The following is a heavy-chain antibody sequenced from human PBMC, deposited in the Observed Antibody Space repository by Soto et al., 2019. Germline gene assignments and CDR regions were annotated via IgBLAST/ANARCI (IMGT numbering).Heavy chain of an antibody. CDR2: ISSSSSTI. J-gene: IGHJ5*02. V-gene: IGHV3-48*02. Sequence: EVQLVESGGGLVQPGGSLRLSCAASGFTFSSYSMNWVRQAPGKGLGCVSYISSSSSTIYYADSVKGRFTISRDNAKNSLYLQMNSLRDEDTAVYYCARGEGDYVWGSYRTYNWFDPWGQGTLVTVSS. CDR3: ARGEGDYVWGSYRTYNWFDP. CDR1: GFTFSSYS. D-gene: IGHD3-16*02.